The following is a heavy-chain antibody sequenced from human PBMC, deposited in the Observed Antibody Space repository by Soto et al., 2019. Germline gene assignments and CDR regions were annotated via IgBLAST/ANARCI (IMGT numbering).Heavy chain of an antibody. CDR2: IIPIFGTA. D-gene: IGHD2-2*02. CDR3: AREWCSSTSCYTPNGTP. J-gene: IGHJ5*02. CDR1: GGTFSSYA. Sequence: ASVKVSCKASGGTFSSYAISWVRQAPGQGHERMGGIIPIFGTANYAQKFQGRVTITADESTSTAYMELSSLRSEDTAVYYCAREWCSSTSCYTPNGTPWGQGTLVTVSS. V-gene: IGHV1-69*13.